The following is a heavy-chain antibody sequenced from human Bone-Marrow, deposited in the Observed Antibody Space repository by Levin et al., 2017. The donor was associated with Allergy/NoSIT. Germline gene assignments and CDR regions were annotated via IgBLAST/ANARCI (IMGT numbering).Heavy chain of an antibody. D-gene: IGHD6-13*01. Sequence: GESLKISCAASGFTFSSYGMTWVRQAPGKGLEWVSSISTSGGGTYYADSVRGRFTISRDNSKDTVYLQLNSLRAEDTAVYYCAQDLPLPYSISRGYFDYWGQGTLVTVSS. J-gene: IGHJ4*02. CDR1: GFTFSSYG. CDR3: AQDLPLPYSISRGYFDY. CDR2: ISTSGGGT. V-gene: IGHV3-23*01.